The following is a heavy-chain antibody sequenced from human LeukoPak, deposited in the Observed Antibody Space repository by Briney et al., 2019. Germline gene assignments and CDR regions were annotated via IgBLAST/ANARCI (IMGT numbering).Heavy chain of an antibody. CDR2: ISSSSSYI. CDR3: ARDSSSWYYDYYYYGMDV. D-gene: IGHD6-13*01. CDR1: GFTVSSNY. V-gene: IGHV3-21*01. Sequence: GGSLRLSCAASGFTVSSNYMSWVRQAPGKGLEWVSSISSSSSYIYYADSVKGRFTISRDNAKNSLYLQMNSLRAEGTAVYYCARDSSSWYYDYYYYGMDVWGQGTTVTVSS. J-gene: IGHJ6*02.